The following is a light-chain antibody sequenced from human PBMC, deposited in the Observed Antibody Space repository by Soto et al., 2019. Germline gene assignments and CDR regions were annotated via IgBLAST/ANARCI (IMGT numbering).Light chain of an antibody. CDR2: GAS. J-gene: IGKJ1*01. CDR3: QQYGSSPQT. CDR1: QTVSNNY. Sequence: DIVLTQSPGTLSLSPGERATLSCRASQTVSNNYLAWYQQRPGQAPRLLIYGASSRATGIPDRFVGSGSGTEFSLTISSLQSEDLAVYYCQQYGSSPQTFGQGTKVDIK. V-gene: IGKV3-20*01.